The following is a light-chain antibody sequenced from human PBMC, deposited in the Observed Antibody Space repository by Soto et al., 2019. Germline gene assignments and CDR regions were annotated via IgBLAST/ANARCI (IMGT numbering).Light chain of an antibody. CDR1: HSVSSSY. CDR2: GAS. CDR3: QQYGSSPPYT. J-gene: IGKJ2*01. V-gene: IGKV3-20*01. Sequence: LVLTQSPGTLSLSPGDRATLSCRASHSVSSSYLAWYQQIPGQAPRLLIYGASSRATGIPDRFSGSGSGTDFTLTISRLEPEDCAVYYCQQYGSSPPYTFGQGTKLEI.